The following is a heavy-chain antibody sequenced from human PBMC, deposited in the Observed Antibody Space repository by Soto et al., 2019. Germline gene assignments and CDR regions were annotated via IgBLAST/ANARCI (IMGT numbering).Heavy chain of an antibody. V-gene: IGHV3-30*18. J-gene: IGHJ6*02. CDR3: AKDLQAYGDYDYYCYGLDV. Sequence: QLVESGGGVVPPGASLRLSCAASGFTFSTFGMHWVRQTPARGREWGPVFSYDGKNKVYADSVKGRFTISRDNFKNTVDLVMNNLKVDDTAVYYCAKDLQAYGDYDYYCYGLDVWGQGATVSVSS. D-gene: IGHD4-17*01. CDR1: GFTFSTFG. CDR2: FSYDGKNK.